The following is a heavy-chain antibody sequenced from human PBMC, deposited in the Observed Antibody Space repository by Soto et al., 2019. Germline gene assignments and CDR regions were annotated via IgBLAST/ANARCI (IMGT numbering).Heavy chain of an antibody. CDR3: AGASDSTWYNCLDP. D-gene: IGHD4-4*01. CDR2: IIPTFGTT. CDR1: GGNFSSNG. J-gene: IGHJ5*02. V-gene: IGHV1-69*01. Sequence: QVQLVQSGAEVKKTGSSVKVSCKAPGGNFSSNGIRWVRQAPGQGLELMGGIIPTFGTTNYAHKSRGRVTIPGDESTGTAYMELSSLRSDDTAVYYCAGASDSTWYNCLDPWGQGTLVTVSS.